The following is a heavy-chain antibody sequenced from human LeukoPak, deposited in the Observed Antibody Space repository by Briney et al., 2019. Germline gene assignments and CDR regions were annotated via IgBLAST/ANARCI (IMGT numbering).Heavy chain of an antibody. V-gene: IGHV4-31*03. D-gene: IGHD3-22*01. J-gene: IGHJ4*02. CDR3: ASPGKTYYYDSSGYFHFDY. CDR1: GGSISSGGYY. CDR2: IYYSGST. Sequence: PSETLSLTCTVSGGSISSGGYYWSWIRQHPGKGLEWIGYIYYSGSTYYNPSLKSRVTISVDTSKNQFSLKLSSVTAADTAVYYCASPGKTYYYDSSGYFHFDYWGQGTLVTVSS.